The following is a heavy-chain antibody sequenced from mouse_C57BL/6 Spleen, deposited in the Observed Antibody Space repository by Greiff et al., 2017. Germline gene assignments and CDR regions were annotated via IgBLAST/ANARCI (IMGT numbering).Heavy chain of an antibody. Sequence: QVQLQQPGAELVRPGTSVKLSCKASGYTFTSYWMHWVKQRPGQGLEWIGVIDPSDSYTNYNQKFKGKATLTVDTSSSTAYMQLSSLTSADSAVYYCARDGSSLYYFDYWGQGTTLTVSS. CDR2: IDPSDSYT. D-gene: IGHD1-1*01. V-gene: IGHV1-59*01. CDR3: ARDGSSLYYFDY. CDR1: GYTFTSYW. J-gene: IGHJ2*01.